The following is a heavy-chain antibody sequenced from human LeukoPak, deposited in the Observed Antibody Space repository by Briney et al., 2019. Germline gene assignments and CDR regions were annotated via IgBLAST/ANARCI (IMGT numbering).Heavy chain of an antibody. D-gene: IGHD4-17*01. CDR2: TYYRSKWYN. CDR3: VKDRGTVPLSRLDY. Sequence: SQTLSLTCAISGDSVSSNSAAWNWIRQSPSRGLEWLGRTYYRSKWYNDYAVSVKSRITINPDTSKNQFSLQLNSVTPEDTAVYYCVKDRGTVPLSRLDYWGQGTLVTVSS. V-gene: IGHV6-1*01. CDR1: GDSVSSNSAA. J-gene: IGHJ4*01.